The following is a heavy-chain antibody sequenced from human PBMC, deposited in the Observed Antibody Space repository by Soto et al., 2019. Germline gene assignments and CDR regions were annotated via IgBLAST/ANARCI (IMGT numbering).Heavy chain of an antibody. J-gene: IGHJ4*02. V-gene: IGHV4-4*02. CDR1: GGSISSSNW. CDR3: ASVSGYSYGGYYFDY. CDR2: IYHSGST. D-gene: IGHD5-18*01. Sequence: PSETLSLTCAVSGGSISSSNWWSWVRQPPGKGLEWIGEIYHSGSTDYNPSLKSRVTISVDKSKNQFSLKLSSVTAADTAVYYCASVSGYSYGGYYFDYWGQGTLVTVSS.